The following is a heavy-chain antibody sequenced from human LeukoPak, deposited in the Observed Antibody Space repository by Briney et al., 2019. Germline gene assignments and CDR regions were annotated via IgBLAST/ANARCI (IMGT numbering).Heavy chain of an antibody. V-gene: IGHV3-48*04. J-gene: IGHJ4*02. CDR2: ISGSGSTI. CDR1: GFTFSSYG. Sequence: GGSLRLSCAASGFTFSSYGMSWVRQAPGKGLEWVSAISGSGSTIYYADSVKGRFTISRDNAKNSLYLQMNSLRAEDTAVYYCARGRYYFDYWGQGTLVTVSS. CDR3: ARGRYYFDY.